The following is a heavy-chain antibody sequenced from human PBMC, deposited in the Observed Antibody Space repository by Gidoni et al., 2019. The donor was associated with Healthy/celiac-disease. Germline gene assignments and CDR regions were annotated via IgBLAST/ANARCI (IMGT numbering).Heavy chain of an antibody. J-gene: IGHJ3*02. CDR2: ISGSGGST. D-gene: IGHD1-20*01. V-gene: IGHV3-23*01. CDR1: GFTFSSYA. CDR3: AKVPNNWNDEMTFDI. Sequence: EVQLLESGGGLVQPGGSLRLSCAASGFTFSSYAMSWVRRAPGKGLEWVSAISGSGGSTYYADSVKGRFTISRDNSKNPLYLQMNSLRAEDTAVYYCAKVPNNWNDEMTFDIWGQGTMVTVSS.